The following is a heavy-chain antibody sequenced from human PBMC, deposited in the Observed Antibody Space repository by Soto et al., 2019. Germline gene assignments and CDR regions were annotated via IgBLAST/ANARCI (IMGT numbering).Heavy chain of an antibody. V-gene: IGHV1-3*05. J-gene: IGHJ4*02. CDR3: ARGDWWLFDY. D-gene: IGHD2-8*02. CDR1: GYTFTSYA. Sequence: QVQLVQSGAEEKKPGASVKVSCKASGYTFTSYAMHWVRQAPGQRLEWMGWINGGNGNTKYSQKFQGRVTITRDTSASTAYMELSSRRSEDTAVYYCARGDWWLFDYWGQGTLVIVSS. CDR2: INGGNGNT.